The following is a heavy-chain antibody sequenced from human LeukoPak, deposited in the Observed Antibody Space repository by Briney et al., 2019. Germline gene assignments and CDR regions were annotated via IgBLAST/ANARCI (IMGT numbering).Heavy chain of an antibody. D-gene: IGHD1-26*01. Sequence: GGSLRLSCGVSGVTFSSHGMNWVRQAPGKGLEWVSAITGSGDRTYYTDSVRGRFTVSRDNSKNTLYLQMNGLKAEDTAIYYCTREVGTPQAFDIWGQGTMVTVSS. CDR1: GVTFSSHG. V-gene: IGHV3-23*01. CDR3: TREVGTPQAFDI. J-gene: IGHJ3*02. CDR2: ITGSGDRT.